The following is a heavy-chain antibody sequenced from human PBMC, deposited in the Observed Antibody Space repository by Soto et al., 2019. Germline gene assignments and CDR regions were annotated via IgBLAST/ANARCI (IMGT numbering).Heavy chain of an antibody. CDR1: GGTITRSSYS. D-gene: IGHD4-17*01. Sequence: SETLSLTCTVSGGTITRSSYSWGWVRQPPGKGLEWIGSISYSGNTYLNPSLKSRITISVDTSKTQFSLKLNSVTATDSAVYFCVRHTAVTFRFDPWGHGTLVTVSS. V-gene: IGHV4-39*01. CDR3: VRHTAVTFRFDP. J-gene: IGHJ5*02. CDR2: ISYSGNT.